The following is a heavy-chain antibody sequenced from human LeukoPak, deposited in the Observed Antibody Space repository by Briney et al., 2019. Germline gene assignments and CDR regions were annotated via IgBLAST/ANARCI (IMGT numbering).Heavy chain of an antibody. CDR2: IYYSGST. D-gene: IGHD2-2*01. CDR3: AREGYCSSTSCQSYYYYMDV. V-gene: IGHV4-31*03. CDR1: GGSISSGAYY. J-gene: IGHJ6*03. Sequence: PSETLSLTCTVSGGSISSGAYYWSWIRQHPGKGLEWIGYIYYSGSTYYNPSLKSRVTISVHTSKNQFSLKLSSVTAADTAVYYCAREGYCSSTSCQSYYYYMDVWGKGTTVTVSS.